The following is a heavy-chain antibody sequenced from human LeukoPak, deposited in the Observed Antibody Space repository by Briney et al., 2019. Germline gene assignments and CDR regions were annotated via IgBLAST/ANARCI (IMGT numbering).Heavy chain of an antibody. CDR1: GFTFSSYA. D-gene: IGHD6-19*01. J-gene: IGHJ4*02. V-gene: IGHV3-30-3*01. CDR3: ARATIAVAGTL. CDR2: ISYDGSNK. Sequence: PGGSLRLSCAAPGFTFSSYAMHWVRQAPGKGLEWVAVISYDGSNKYYADSVKGRFTISRDNSKNTLYLQMNSLRAEDTAVYYCARATIAVAGTLWGQGTLVTVSS.